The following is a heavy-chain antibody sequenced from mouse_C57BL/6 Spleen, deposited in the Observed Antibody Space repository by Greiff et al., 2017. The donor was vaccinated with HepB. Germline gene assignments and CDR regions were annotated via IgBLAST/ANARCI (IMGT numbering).Heavy chain of an antibody. V-gene: IGHV1-42*01. CDR1: GYSFTGYY. Sequence: VQLQHSGPELVKPGASVKISCKASGYSFTGYYMNWVKQSPEKSLEWIGEINPSTGGTTYNQKFKAKATLTVDKSSSTAYMQLKSLTSEDSAVYYCARWYYGSSSYAMDYWGQGTSVTVSS. CDR2: INPSTGGT. D-gene: IGHD1-1*01. CDR3: ARWYYGSSSYAMDY. J-gene: IGHJ4*01.